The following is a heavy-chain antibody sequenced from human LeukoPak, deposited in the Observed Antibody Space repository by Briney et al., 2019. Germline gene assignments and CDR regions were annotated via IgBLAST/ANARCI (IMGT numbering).Heavy chain of an antibody. Sequence: PSETLSLTCTVSGGSISSYYWTWIRQPAGKGLEWIGRTHTSGSTNYNPSLKSRVTMSVDTSKNQFSLKLSSVTAADTAVYYCARDTYYYGSGTYYFNYWGQGTLVTVSS. CDR1: GGSISSYY. CDR3: ARDTYYYGSGTYYFNY. J-gene: IGHJ4*02. CDR2: THTSGST. D-gene: IGHD3-10*01. V-gene: IGHV4-4*07.